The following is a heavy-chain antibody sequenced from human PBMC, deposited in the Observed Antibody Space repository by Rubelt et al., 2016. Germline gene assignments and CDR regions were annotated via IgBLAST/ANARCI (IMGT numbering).Heavy chain of an antibody. D-gene: IGHD1-26*01. CDR1: GYTFTNHW. V-gene: IGHV5-10-1*01. J-gene: IGHJ4*02. CDR3: ARRNSRSYSRFDY. CDR2: IDPSDSYT. Sequence: EVQLVQSGAEVKKPGESLRISCKGSGYTFTNHWISWVRQMPGKGLEWMGRIDPSDSYTNYNPCCRGHFTISVDKTVTPAYLQGGCVEASGTAVEHRARRNSRSYSRFDYGGRGTMITVS.